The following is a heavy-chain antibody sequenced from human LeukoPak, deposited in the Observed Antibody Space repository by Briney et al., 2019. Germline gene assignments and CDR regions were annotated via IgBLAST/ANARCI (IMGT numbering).Heavy chain of an antibody. CDR1: GYTFTGYG. J-gene: IGHJ1*01. CDR3: ARGEERITIFGVVTKYFQH. CDR2: ISAYNGNT. V-gene: IGHV1-18*01. Sequence: ASVKVSCKASGYTFTGYGISWVRQAPGQGLEWMGWISAYNGNTNYAQKLQGRVTMTTDTSTSTAYMELSSLRSEDTAVYYCARGEERITIFGVVTKYFQHWGQGTLVTVSS. D-gene: IGHD3-3*01.